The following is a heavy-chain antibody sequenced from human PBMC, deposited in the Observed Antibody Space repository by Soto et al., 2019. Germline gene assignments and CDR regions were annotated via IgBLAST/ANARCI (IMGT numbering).Heavy chain of an antibody. CDR2: IYYSGST. J-gene: IGHJ4*02. Sequence: SETLSLTCTVSGGSISSYYWSWIRQPPGKGLEWIGYIYYSGSTNYNPSLKSRVTISVDTSKNQFSLKLSSVTAADTAVYYCARVSGGTYFDYWGQGTLVTVSS. V-gene: IGHV4-59*01. CDR1: GGSISSYY. D-gene: IGHD1-1*01. CDR3: ARVSGGTYFDY.